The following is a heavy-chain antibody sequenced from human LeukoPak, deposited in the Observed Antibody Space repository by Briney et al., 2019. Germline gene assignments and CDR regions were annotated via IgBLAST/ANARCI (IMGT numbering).Heavy chain of an antibody. Sequence: PSETLSLTCAVSGGSISSSNWWSWVRQPPGKGLEWIGEIYHSGSTNYNPSLKSRVTISVDTSKNQFSLKLSSVTAADTAVYYCARSWTRGYYFDYWGQGTLVTVSS. CDR2: IYHSGST. CDR1: GGSISSSNW. CDR3: ARSWTRGYYFDY. J-gene: IGHJ4*02. V-gene: IGHV4-4*02. D-gene: IGHD6-13*01.